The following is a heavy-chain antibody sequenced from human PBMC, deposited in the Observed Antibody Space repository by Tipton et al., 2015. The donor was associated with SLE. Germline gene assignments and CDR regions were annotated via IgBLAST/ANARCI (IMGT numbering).Heavy chain of an antibody. CDR1: GGSISSYY. D-gene: IGHD6-19*01. CDR3: ARFFSSCWSSFDD. J-gene: IGHJ4*02. CDR2: IYTSGST. Sequence: TLYLTCTVSGGSISSYYWSWIRQPAGKGLEWIGRIYTSGSTNYNPSLKSRVTMSVDTSKNQFSLKLSSVTAVDTAVYYCARFFSSCWSSFDDWAQGTLVIVSS. V-gene: IGHV4-4*07.